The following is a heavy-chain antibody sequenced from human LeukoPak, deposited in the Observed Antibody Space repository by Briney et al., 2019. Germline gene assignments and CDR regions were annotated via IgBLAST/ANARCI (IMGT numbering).Heavy chain of an antibody. CDR3: ARAGGYYDILTGYIPEGFDY. CDR1: GYTFTSYG. D-gene: IGHD3-9*01. J-gene: IGHJ4*02. Sequence: ASVKVSCKASGYTFTSYGISWVRQAPGQGLEWMGWISAYNGNTNYAQKLQGRVTMTTDTSTSTAYMELRSLRSDDTAVYYCARAGGYYDILTGYIPEGFDYWGQGTLVTVSS. CDR2: ISAYNGNT. V-gene: IGHV1-18*01.